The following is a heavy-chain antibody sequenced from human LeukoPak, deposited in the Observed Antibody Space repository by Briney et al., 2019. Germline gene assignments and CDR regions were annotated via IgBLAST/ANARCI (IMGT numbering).Heavy chain of an antibody. V-gene: IGHV4-31*03. D-gene: IGHD6-13*01. CDR3: ASGPYSSSWELDY. J-gene: IGHJ4*02. Sequence: KPSQTLSLTCTVSGGSISSGGYYWNWFRQHPGKGLEWIGYINYSGGTFYNPSLKSRIIMSVDTSKNQFSLNLSSVTAADTAVYYCASGPYSSSWELDYWGQGTLVTVSS. CDR1: GGSISSGGYY. CDR2: INYSGGT.